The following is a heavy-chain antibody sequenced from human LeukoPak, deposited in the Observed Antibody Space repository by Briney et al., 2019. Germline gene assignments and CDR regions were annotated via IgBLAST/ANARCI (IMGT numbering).Heavy chain of an antibody. CDR1: GFTFSSYT. CDR3: VREAAATLFDY. Sequence: GGSLRLSCAASGFTFSSYTMNWVRQAPGKGLEWVAAISSSSRDIFYADSVKGRFSISRDNTQNSLSLQMSSLKAEDTAVYYCVREAAATLFDYWGQGTLVTVSS. V-gene: IGHV3-21*01. J-gene: IGHJ4*02. D-gene: IGHD1-26*01. CDR2: ISSSSRDI.